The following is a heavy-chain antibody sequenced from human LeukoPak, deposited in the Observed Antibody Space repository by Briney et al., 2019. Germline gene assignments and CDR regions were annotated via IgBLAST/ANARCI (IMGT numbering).Heavy chain of an antibody. Sequence: PSETLSLTCAVYGGSFSGYYWSWIRQPPGKGLEWIGEINHSGSTNYNPSLKSRVTISVDTSKNQFSLKLSSVTAADTAVYYCARVTGDYVWGSYRLGVILDYWGQGTLVTVSS. CDR3: ARVTGDYVWGSYRLGVILDY. V-gene: IGHV4-34*01. D-gene: IGHD3-16*02. J-gene: IGHJ4*02. CDR2: INHSGST. CDR1: GGSFSGYY.